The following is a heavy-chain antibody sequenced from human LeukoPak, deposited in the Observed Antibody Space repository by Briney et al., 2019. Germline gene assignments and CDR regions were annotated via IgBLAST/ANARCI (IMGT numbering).Heavy chain of an antibody. CDR3: AKDLTGMVRGEGAFDY. CDR1: GFTFSSYG. V-gene: IGHV3-30*18. D-gene: IGHD3-10*01. J-gene: IGHJ4*02. Sequence: GGSLRLSCAASGFTFSSYGMHWVRQAPGKGLEWVAVISYDGSNEYYADSVKGRFTISRDNSKNTLYLQMNSLRAEDTAVYYCAKDLTGMVRGEGAFDYWGQGTLVTVSS. CDR2: ISYDGSNE.